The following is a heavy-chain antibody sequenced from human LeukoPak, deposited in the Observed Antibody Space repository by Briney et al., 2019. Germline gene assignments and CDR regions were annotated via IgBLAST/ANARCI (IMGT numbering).Heavy chain of an antibody. D-gene: IGHD5-18*01. CDR2: NYHSGTT. V-gene: IGHV4-38-2*02. Sequence: PSETLSLTCTVSGYSISSEYYWGWIRQPPGKGLECIGRNYHSGTTYYNPSLKSRVTISVDTSKNQYSLKLSSVTAADTAVYFCARVDSGYSYGPFDYWGQGTLVTVS. CDR3: ARVDSGYSYGPFDY. CDR1: GYSISSEYY. J-gene: IGHJ4*02.